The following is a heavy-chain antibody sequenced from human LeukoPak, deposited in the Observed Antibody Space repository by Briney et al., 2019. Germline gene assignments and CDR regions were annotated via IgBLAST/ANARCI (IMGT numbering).Heavy chain of an antibody. CDR1: GFTFSSYW. Sequence: PGGSLRLSCAASGFTFSSYWMSWVRQAPGKGLEWVANIKQDGSEKYYVDSVKGRFTISRDNAKNSLYLQMNSLRAEDTAVYYCAREGNKLRYFDWLLMHEFDYWGQGTLVTVSS. CDR3: AREGNKLRYFDWLLMHEFDY. V-gene: IGHV3-7*03. J-gene: IGHJ4*02. D-gene: IGHD3-9*01. CDR2: IKQDGSEK.